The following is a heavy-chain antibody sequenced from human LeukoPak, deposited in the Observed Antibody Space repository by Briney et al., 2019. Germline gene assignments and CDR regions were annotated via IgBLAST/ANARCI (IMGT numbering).Heavy chain of an antibody. CDR1: GGTFSSYA. CDR2: ITPILGIA. D-gene: IGHD6-13*01. V-gene: IGHV1-69*04. Sequence: SVKVSCKASGGTFSSYAISWVRQAPGQGLEWMGRITPILGIANYAQKFQGRVTITADKSTSTAYMELSSLRSEDTAVYYCAREGAHRAAAGNDAFDIWGQGTMVTVSS. J-gene: IGHJ3*02. CDR3: AREGAHRAAAGNDAFDI.